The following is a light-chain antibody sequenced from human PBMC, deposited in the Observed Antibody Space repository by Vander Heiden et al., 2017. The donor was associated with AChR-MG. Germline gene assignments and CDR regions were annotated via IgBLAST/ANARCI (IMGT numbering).Light chain of an antibody. CDR1: QSISSW. V-gene: IGKV1-5*03. CDR3: QQYSSFPVT. CDR2: KAS. J-gene: IGKJ5*01. Sequence: DIQMTQSLPTVSASVGDRVTITCRASQSISSWLSWYQQKPGKAPKMLIDKASSLESGVPSRFGGSGSGTEFTLTISSLQPEDFATYYCQQYSSFPVTFGQGTRLDIK.